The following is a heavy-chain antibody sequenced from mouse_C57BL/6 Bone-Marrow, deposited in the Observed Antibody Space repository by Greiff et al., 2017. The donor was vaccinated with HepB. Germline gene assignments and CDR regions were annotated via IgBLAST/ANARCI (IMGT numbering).Heavy chain of an antibody. CDR2: ISYDGSN. Sequence: VQLQQSGPGLVKPSQSLSLTCSVTGYSITSGYYWNWIRQFPGNKLEWMGYISYDGSNNYNPSLKNRISITRDTSKNQFFLKLNSVTTEDTATYYCARGLLRFWFAYWGQGTLVTVSA. J-gene: IGHJ3*01. D-gene: IGHD1-1*01. CDR1: GYSITSGYY. V-gene: IGHV3-6*01. CDR3: ARGLLRFWFAY.